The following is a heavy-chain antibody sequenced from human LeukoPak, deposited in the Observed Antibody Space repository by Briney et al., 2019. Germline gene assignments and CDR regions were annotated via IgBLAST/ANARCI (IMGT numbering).Heavy chain of an antibody. D-gene: IGHD6-19*01. Sequence: ASVKVSCTASVYTCSSYGISWVRQAPGQGLEWMGWISAYNGNTTYAQKFQGRVTMTTDTSTRTAYLELRSLRSDDTAVYYCARYGAVGPWGQETLVTVSS. CDR3: ARYGAVGP. CDR1: VYTCSSYG. V-gene: IGHV1-18*01. J-gene: IGHJ5*02. CDR2: ISAYNGNT.